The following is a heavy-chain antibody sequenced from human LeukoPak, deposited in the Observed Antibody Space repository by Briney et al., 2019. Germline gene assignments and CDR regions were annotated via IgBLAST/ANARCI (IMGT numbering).Heavy chain of an antibody. D-gene: IGHD2-15*01. CDR2: INRDGSTT. CDR1: GFSFSYHW. V-gene: IGHV3-74*01. Sequence: GGSLRLSCATSGFSFSYHWMHWVRQAPGKGLVWVSRINRDGSTTNYADSVKGRFTISRDNAKSTLFLHMNSLRGEDTAVYYCTTLAGPFDYWGQGTLVTVSS. CDR3: TTLAGPFDY. J-gene: IGHJ4*02.